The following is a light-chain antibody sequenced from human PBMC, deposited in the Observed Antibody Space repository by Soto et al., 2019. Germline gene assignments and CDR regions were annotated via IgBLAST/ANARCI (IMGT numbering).Light chain of an antibody. J-gene: IGLJ1*01. CDR1: SSDVGGFNY. CDR3: NSYTSSSTYV. V-gene: IGLV2-14*03. Sequence: QSVLTQPASVSGSPGQSITISCPGTSSDVGGFNYVSWYQQHPGKAPKLMIYDVNNRPSGVSYRFSGSKSGNTASLTISGLQAEDEADYYCNSYTSSSTYVFGTGTKVTVL. CDR2: DVN.